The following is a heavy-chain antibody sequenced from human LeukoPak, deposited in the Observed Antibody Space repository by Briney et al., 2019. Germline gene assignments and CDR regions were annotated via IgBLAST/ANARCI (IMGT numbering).Heavy chain of an antibody. Sequence: GGSLRLSCAASGFTFSNYWMNWVRQAPGKGLEWVANIKQDGSEKYYVDSVKGRFTISRDNAKNSLYLQMNSLRAEDTAVYYCARSPAFGDWFDPWGQGTLVTVSS. V-gene: IGHV3-7*01. D-gene: IGHD3-3*01. CDR2: IKQDGSEK. CDR3: ARSPAFGDWFDP. J-gene: IGHJ5*02. CDR1: GFTFSNYW.